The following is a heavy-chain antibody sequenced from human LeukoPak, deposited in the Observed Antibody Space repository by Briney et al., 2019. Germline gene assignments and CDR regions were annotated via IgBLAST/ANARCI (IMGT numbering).Heavy chain of an antibody. J-gene: IGHJ5*02. CDR3: ASGSSGYDP. D-gene: IGHD5-12*01. CDR1: GGSISNYY. V-gene: IGHV4-4*07. CDR2: IYSSGTT. Sequence: LETLSLTCTVSGGSISNYYWSWIRQPAGKGLEWIGRIYSSGTTIYNPSLKSRVTMSVDTSKNQFSLKLSSVTAADTAVYFCASGSSGYDPWGQGTLVTVSS.